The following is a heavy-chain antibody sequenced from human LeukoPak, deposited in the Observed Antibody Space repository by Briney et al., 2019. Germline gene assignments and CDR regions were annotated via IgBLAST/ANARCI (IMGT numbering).Heavy chain of an antibody. D-gene: IGHD3-3*01. CDR3: ATHSGDFWSGYSSYYYYYMDV. J-gene: IGHJ6*03. Sequence: SETLSLTCTVSGDSITSSTFYWGWIRQPPGKGLDWIGVINYSGNTYCSPSLKSRVTLSVDTSKNQFSLKLSSVTAADTAVYYCATHSGDFWSGYSSYYYYYMDVWGKGTTVTVSS. V-gene: IGHV4-39*01. CDR1: GDSITSSTFY. CDR2: INYSGNT.